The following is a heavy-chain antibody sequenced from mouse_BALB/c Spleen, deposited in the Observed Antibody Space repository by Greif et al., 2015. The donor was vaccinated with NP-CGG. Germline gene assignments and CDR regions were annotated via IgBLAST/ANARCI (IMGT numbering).Heavy chain of an antibody. CDR1: GYTFTDYY. CDR2: VNPYNGGT. V-gene: IGHV1-19*01. J-gene: IGHJ2*01. D-gene: IGHD1-1*01. Sequence: EVQLQQSGPELVKPGASVKMSCKASGYTFTDYYMDWVKQSHGESFEWIGRVNPYNGGTSYNQKFKGKATLTVDKSSSTACMELNSLTSEDSAVYYCARSNYGSSLYFDYWGQGTTLTVSS. CDR3: ARSNYGSSLYFDY.